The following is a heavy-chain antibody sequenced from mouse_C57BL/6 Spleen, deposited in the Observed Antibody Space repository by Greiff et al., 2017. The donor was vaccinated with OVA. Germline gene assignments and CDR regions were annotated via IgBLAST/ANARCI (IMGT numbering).Heavy chain of an antibody. V-gene: IGHV5-6*01. CDR2: ISSGGSYP. CDR3: ARSNYRFAY. Sequence: EVQLVESGGDLVKPGGSLKLSCAASGFTFSSYGMSWVRQTPAKRLEWVATISSGGSYPYYPDSVKGRFTISRDKAKNTLYLQMSSLKSEDTAMYYCARSNYRFAYWGQGTLVTVSA. CDR1: GFTFSSYG. D-gene: IGHD2-5*01. J-gene: IGHJ3*01.